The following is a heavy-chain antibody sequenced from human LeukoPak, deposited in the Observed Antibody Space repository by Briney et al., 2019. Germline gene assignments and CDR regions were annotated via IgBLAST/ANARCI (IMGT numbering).Heavy chain of an antibody. Sequence: PGGSLRLSCAASGFSFSSYAMSWVRQAPGKGLEWVSAISGSGGTTYYADSVKGHFTISRDNSKNTLYLRMNSLRAEDTAVYYCAKNFYGDYNFFFDYWGQGTLVTVSS. CDR3: AKNFYGDYNFFFDY. J-gene: IGHJ4*02. CDR2: ISGSGGTT. V-gene: IGHV3-23*01. D-gene: IGHD4-17*01. CDR1: GFSFSSYA.